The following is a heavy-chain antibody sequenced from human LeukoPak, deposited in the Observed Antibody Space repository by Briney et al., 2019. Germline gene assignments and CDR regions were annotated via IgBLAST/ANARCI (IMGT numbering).Heavy chain of an antibody. Sequence: PGRSLRLSCAASGFTFSSYGMHWVRQAPGKGLEWVAVISYDGSNKYYADSVKGRFTISRDNSKNTLYLQMNSLRAEDTAVYYCAKEGQQLVGLDYWGQGTLVTVSS. D-gene: IGHD6-13*01. CDR3: AKEGQQLVGLDY. CDR1: GFTFSSYG. V-gene: IGHV3-30*18. CDR2: ISYDGSNK. J-gene: IGHJ4*02.